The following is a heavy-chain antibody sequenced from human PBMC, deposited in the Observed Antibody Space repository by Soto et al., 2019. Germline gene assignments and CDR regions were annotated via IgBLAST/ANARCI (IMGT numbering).Heavy chain of an antibody. CDR2: INPDSGVT. CDR1: GYIFSAYY. CDR3: ARGETGVDDAFDI. J-gene: IGHJ3*02. V-gene: IGHV1-2*04. D-gene: IGHD7-27*01. Sequence: QLQLVQSGAEMKNPGASVKVSCKASGYIFSAYYMHWVRQVPGQGLEWMGWINPDSGVTNYAQKFQGWVTMTRDTSIRTVYMDLSRLKSDGTAVYYCARGETGVDDAFDIWGQGTMVTVSS.